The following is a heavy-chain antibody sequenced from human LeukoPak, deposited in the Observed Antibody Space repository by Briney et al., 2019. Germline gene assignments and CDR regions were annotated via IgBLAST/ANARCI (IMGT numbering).Heavy chain of an antibody. V-gene: IGHV4-59*12. CDR3: ARGRVVRGVISWFDP. D-gene: IGHD3-10*01. Sequence: SETLSLTCTVSGGSISSYYWSWIRQPPGKGLEWIGYIYYSGSTYYNPSLKSRVTISVDTSKNQFSLKLSSVTAADTAVYYCARGRVVRGVISWFDPWGQGTLVTVSS. J-gene: IGHJ5*02. CDR2: IYYSGST. CDR1: GGSISSYY.